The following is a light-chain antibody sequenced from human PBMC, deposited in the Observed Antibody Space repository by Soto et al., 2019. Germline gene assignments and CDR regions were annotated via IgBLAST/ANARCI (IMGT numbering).Light chain of an antibody. CDR1: QDIRND. Sequence: AIQMTQSPSFLSASVVDRVTISCQASQDIRNDLGWYKMRPGKAPQLLIYAASSLQPGVPSRFSGRGSATDSTLTITSLQPEDFATYYCLQDYTFPYTFGHGTKVDIK. CDR3: LQDYTFPYT. J-gene: IGKJ2*01. V-gene: IGKV1-6*02. CDR2: AAS.